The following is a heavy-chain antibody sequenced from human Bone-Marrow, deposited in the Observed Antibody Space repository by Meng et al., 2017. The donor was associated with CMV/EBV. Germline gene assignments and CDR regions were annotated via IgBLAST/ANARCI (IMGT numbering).Heavy chain of an antibody. Sequence: GGSLRLSCAASGFTFDDYAMHWVRQAPGKGLEWVSSIDSSGNYIYSADSVKGRFTISRDSRKSSLYLQMNSLGVEDTAVYYCARTILRFWSGYYIICGFDPWGQGTLVTVSS. J-gene: IGHJ5*02. CDR2: IDSSGNYI. D-gene: IGHD3-3*01. CDR3: ARTILRFWSGYYIICGFDP. CDR1: GFTFDDYA. V-gene: IGHV3-21*01.